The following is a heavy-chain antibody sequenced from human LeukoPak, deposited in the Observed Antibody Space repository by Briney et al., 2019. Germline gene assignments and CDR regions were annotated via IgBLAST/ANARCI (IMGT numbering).Heavy chain of an antibody. CDR2: INPNSGGT. D-gene: IGHD3-3*01. J-gene: IGHJ6*02. CDR1: GYTFTDYY. CDR3: ARGPGVGLRFLEWLSRYGVDV. V-gene: IGHV1-2*02. Sequence: GASVKVSCKASGYTFTDYYMHWVRQAPGQGLEWMGWINPNSGGTNSAQKLQGRVTMTRDTSISTAYLELSRLKSDDTAVYYCARGPGVGLRFLEWLSRYGVDVWGQGTTVTVSS.